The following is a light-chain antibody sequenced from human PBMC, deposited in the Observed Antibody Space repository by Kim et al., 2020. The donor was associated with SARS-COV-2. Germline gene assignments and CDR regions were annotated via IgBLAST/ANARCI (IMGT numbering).Light chain of an antibody. Sequence: APILVLYRDKERPSWIPERFSGSRSGTTLTLTITGVQTEDKADYFCQSANITGTSWIFGGGTPLTVL. CDR3: QSANITGTSWI. V-gene: IGLV3-25*03. J-gene: IGLJ2*01. CDR2: RDK.